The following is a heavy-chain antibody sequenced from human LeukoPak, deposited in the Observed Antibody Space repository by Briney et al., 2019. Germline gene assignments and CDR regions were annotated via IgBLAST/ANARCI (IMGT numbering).Heavy chain of an antibody. Sequence: SQTLSLTCTVSGYSISSGYYWGWIRQPPGKGLEWIGSIYHSGSTYYNPSLKSRVTISVDTSKNQFSLMLSSVTAADTAVYYCARPGGDYAEYFQHWGQGTLVTVSS. CDR1: GYSISSGYY. J-gene: IGHJ1*01. D-gene: IGHD4-17*01. CDR2: IYHSGST. V-gene: IGHV4-38-2*02. CDR3: ARPGGDYAEYFQH.